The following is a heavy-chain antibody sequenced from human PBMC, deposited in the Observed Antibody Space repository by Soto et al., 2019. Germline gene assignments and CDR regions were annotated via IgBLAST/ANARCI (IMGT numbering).Heavy chain of an antibody. CDR1: GDPLSSGSYD. Sequence: SETLSLTCTVSGDPLSSGSYDWSWIRQSPGQGLEWIGYIYYSGTTKYNPSLKSRVSISVDTSKNQFSLRLTSLSAADTAVYYCASAASPYFDLLSAFHPWGQGTLVTVSS. D-gene: IGHD3-9*01. CDR3: ASAASPYFDLLSAFHP. V-gene: IGHV4-61*01. CDR2: IYYSGTT. J-gene: IGHJ5*02.